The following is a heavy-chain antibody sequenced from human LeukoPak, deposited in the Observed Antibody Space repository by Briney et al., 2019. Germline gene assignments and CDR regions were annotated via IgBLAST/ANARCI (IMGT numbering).Heavy chain of an antibody. CDR3: ARARGYCSGGSCYSAVGYFDY. J-gene: IGHJ4*02. V-gene: IGHV4-59*01. CDR2: IYYSGST. Sequence: PSETLSLTCTVSGGSISSYYWSWIRQPPGKGLEWIGYIYYSGSTNYNPSLKSRVTISVDTSKNQFSLKLSSVTAADTAVYYCARARGYCSGGSCYSAVGYFDYWGQGTLVTVS. D-gene: IGHD2-15*01. CDR1: GGSISSYY.